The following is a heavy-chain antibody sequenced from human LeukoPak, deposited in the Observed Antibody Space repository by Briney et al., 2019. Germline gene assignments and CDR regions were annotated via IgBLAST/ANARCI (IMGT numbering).Heavy chain of an antibody. Sequence: GGSLRLSCAASGFTFSSYSMNWVRQAPGKGLEWVSSISTSSSYIHYADSVKGRFTISRDNAKNSLYLQMNSLRAEDTAVYYCATYSSGWFPWFDYWGQGTLVTVSS. CDR3: ATYSSGWFPWFDY. D-gene: IGHD6-19*01. CDR1: GFTFSSYS. J-gene: IGHJ4*02. V-gene: IGHV3-21*01. CDR2: ISTSSSYI.